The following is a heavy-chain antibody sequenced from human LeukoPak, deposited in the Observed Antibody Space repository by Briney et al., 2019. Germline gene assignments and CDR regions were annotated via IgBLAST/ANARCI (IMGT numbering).Heavy chain of an antibody. CDR2: INPSGGST. J-gene: IGHJ4*02. D-gene: IGHD3-22*01. CDR1: GYTFTSYY. Sequence: GASVKVSCKASGYTFTSYYMHWVRQAPGQGLEWRGIINPSGGSTSYAQKFQGRVTMTRDTSTSTVYMELSSLRSEDTAVYYCARDSLWDYDSSGYYWDYWGQGTLVTVSS. CDR3: ARDSLWDYDSSGYYWDY. V-gene: IGHV1-46*01.